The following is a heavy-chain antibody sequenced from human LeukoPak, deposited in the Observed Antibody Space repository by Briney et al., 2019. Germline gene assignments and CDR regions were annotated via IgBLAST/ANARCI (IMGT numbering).Heavy chain of an antibody. V-gene: IGHV3-21*04. CDR3: AEIAARREADY. D-gene: IGHD6-6*01. J-gene: IGHJ4*02. CDR2: ISSSSSYI. CDR1: GFTFSSYS. Sequence: GGSLRLSCAASGFTFSSYSMNWVRQAPGKGLEWVSSISSSSSYIYYADSVKGRFTISRDSSKNTLYLQMNSLRAEDTAVYYCAEIAARREADYWGQGTLVTVSS.